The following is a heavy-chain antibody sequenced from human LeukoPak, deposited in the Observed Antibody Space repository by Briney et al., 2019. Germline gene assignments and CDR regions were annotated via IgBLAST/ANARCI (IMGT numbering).Heavy chain of an antibody. D-gene: IGHD3-10*01. CDR3: ATVTMVRASDYYGMDV. CDR2: IYSGGST. J-gene: IGHJ6*02. V-gene: IGHV3-66*01. CDR1: GFTVSSNY. Sequence: GGSLRLSCAASGFTVSSNYMSWVRQAPGKGLEWVSVIYSGGSTYYADSVKGRFTISRDNSKNTLYLQMNSLRAEDTAVYYCATVTMVRASDYYGMDVWGQGTTVTVSS.